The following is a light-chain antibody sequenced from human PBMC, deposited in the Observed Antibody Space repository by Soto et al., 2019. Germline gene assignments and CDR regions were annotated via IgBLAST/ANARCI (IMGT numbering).Light chain of an antibody. CDR1: QSLLDSNGYNY. Sequence: DIVMTQSPLSLPVIPGETASISCRSSQSLLDSNGYNYMDWYLQKPGQPPQLLIYLGSNRASGVXDXXGGGGSGTDFALKRSRVEAEDVGIYYCMQDLQTPYTFGQGTKLEV. J-gene: IGKJ2*01. CDR3: MQDLQTPYT. CDR2: LGS. V-gene: IGKV2-28*01.